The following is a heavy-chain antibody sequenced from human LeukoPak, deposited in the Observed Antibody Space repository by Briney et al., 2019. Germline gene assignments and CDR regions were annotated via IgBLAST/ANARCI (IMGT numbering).Heavy chain of an antibody. CDR1: GYTFSDYF. J-gene: IGHJ4*02. D-gene: IGHD5-24*01. V-gene: IGHV1-2*02. Sequence: ASVKVSCKASGYTFSDYFMHWVRQAPGQGLEWVGWINPKSGGANSAQKFQGRVTMNRDTSISTGYMELSSLRSGDTAIYYCARDRYGDGFAFFDYWGQGTLVTVSS. CDR3: ARDRYGDGFAFFDY. CDR2: INPKSGGA.